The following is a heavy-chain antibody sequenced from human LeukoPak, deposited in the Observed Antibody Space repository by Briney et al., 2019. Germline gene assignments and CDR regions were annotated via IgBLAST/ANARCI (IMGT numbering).Heavy chain of an antibody. V-gene: IGHV4-31*03. Sequence: SETLSLTCTVSGGSISSGGYYWSWIRQYPGKGLEWIGYIYFTGLTDYNPSLKSRVNLSVDTSKNQFSLKLTSVTAADTAVYYCARAGSMTGPTNFYYGMDVWGQGTTVTVSS. CDR3: ARAGSMTGPTNFYYGMDV. J-gene: IGHJ6*02. CDR1: GGSISSGGYY. D-gene: IGHD1-7*01. CDR2: IYFTGLT.